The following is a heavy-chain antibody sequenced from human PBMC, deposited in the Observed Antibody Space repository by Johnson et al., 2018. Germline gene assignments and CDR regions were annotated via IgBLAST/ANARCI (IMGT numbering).Heavy chain of an antibody. CDR2: IWYDGSNK. CDR3: ARGRRGSRNYDGRDV. V-gene: IGHV3-33*01. Sequence: QVQLVESGGAVVQXGRSLRLXCAASGFTFSGYGMHWVRQAPGKGLEWVSVIWYDGSNKYYADSVTGRIIIPRDNSRNTPDLQMNSLRAEYTAVYYCARGRRGSRNYDGRDVWGQGTTVTVSS. D-gene: IGHD3-10*01. CDR1: GFTFSGYG. J-gene: IGHJ6*02.